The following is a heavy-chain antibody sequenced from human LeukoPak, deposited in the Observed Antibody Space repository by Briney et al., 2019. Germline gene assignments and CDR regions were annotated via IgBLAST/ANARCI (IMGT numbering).Heavy chain of an antibody. CDR3: ARRGGSYGIDY. V-gene: IGHV4-38-2*01. Sequence: SETLSLTCAVSGYSISSGYYWGWIRQPPGKGLEWIGSIYHSGSTYYNPSLKSRVTISVDTSKKQFSLKLSSVTAADTAVYYCARRGGSYGIDYWGQGTLVTVSS. D-gene: IGHD1-26*01. CDR1: GYSISSGYY. J-gene: IGHJ4*02. CDR2: IYHSGST.